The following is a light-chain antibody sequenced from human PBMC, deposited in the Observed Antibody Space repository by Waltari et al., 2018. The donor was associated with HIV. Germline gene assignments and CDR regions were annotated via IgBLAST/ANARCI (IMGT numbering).Light chain of an antibody. CDR1: QSISNN. J-gene: IGKJ1*01. CDR2: GAS. V-gene: IGKV3D-15*01. Sequence: EIVMTQSPATLSVSPGEGATLSCRASQSISNNLAWYQQKPGLAPRLLVYGASTRATGIPARFRGSGSGTEFTLTISSLQSEDFAVYYCLQYNNWPPWTFGQGTKVE. CDR3: LQYNNWPPWT.